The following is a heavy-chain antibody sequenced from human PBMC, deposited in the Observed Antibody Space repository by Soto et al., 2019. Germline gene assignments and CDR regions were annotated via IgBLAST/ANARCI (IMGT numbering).Heavy chain of an antibody. D-gene: IGHD2-2*02. J-gene: IGHJ4*02. CDR1: GYNITSFW. CDR3: ARPALYMAFAY. V-gene: IGHV5-51*01. Sequence: PGESLRVWWRGAGYNITSFWIGWVRQMPGKGLEWMGIIYPGDSDTRYSPSFQGQVTISADKSISTAYLQWSSLKASDTAMYYCARPALYMAFAYWGQGTLVTVSS. CDR2: IYPGDSDT.